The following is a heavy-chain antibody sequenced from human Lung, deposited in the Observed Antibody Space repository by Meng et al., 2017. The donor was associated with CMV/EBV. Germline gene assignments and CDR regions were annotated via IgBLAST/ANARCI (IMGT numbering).Heavy chain of an antibody. J-gene: IGHJ4*02. CDR2: LYCSGST. CDR1: GGSISSSTNY. D-gene: IGHD1-26*01. V-gene: IGHV4-39*07. Sequence: SXTLSLXCTVAGGSISSSTNYWGWVRQPPGKGLEWIGSLYCSGSTYDNPSPKSRITISVDTTMNQYSLKMSSVTDADTAMYYCGRGDSGGCYFDYLGQGTLVTVSS. CDR3: GRGDSGGCYFDY.